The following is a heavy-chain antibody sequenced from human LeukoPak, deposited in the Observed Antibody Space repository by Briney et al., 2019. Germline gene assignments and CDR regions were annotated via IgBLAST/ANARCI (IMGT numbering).Heavy chain of an antibody. CDR1: GGSISSYY. V-gene: IGHV4-59*08. D-gene: IGHD3-22*01. J-gene: IGHJ4*02. CDR2: IYYSGST. Sequence: SETLSLTCTVSGGSISSYYWSWIRQPPGKGLEWIGYIYYSGSTNYNPSLKSRVTISVDTSKNQFSLKLSSVTAADTAVYYCARHQHYYDSSGYPYYFDYWGQGTLVTVSS. CDR3: ARHQHYYDSSGYPYYFDY.